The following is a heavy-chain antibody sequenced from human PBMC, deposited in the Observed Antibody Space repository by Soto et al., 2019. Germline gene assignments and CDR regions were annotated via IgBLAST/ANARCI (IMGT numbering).Heavy chain of an antibody. CDR2: IIPIFGTA. V-gene: IGHV1-69*13. Sequence: SLQVSCKASGGPFSSYAISWVRQAPGQGLEWMGGIIPIFGTANYAQKFQGRVTITADESTSTAYMELSSLRSEDTAVYYCETGLTTGYSSGWEDWFDPWG. CDR3: ETGLTTGYSSGWEDWFDP. CDR1: GGPFSSYA. J-gene: IGHJ5*02. D-gene: IGHD6-19*01.